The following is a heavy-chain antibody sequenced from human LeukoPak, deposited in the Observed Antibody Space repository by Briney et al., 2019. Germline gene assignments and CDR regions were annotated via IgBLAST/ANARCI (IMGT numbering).Heavy chain of an antibody. V-gene: IGHV4-39*07. J-gene: IGHJ5*02. CDR3: ASQDYGDYRVGNWFDP. CDR2: IYYSGST. CDR1: GGSISSSSYY. D-gene: IGHD4-17*01. Sequence: PSETLSLTCTVSGGSISSSSYYWGWIRQPPGKGLEWIGSIYYSGSTYYNPSLKSRVTISVDTSKNQFSLKLSSVTAADTAVYYCASQDYGDYRVGNWFDPWGQGTLVTVSS.